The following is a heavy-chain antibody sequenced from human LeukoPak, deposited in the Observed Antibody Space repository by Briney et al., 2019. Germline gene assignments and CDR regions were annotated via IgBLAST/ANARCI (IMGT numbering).Heavy chain of an antibody. CDR1: GFTFNNYG. V-gene: IGHV3-30*02. Sequence: GGSLRLSCVASGFTFNNYGMHWVRQAPGKGLEWVTFIRYDGYNKDFADSVTGRFTISRDNSKNPLYLQMNSLRAEDTAVYYCAREGYCSRTSCSLDAIEIWGQGTLVAVSS. D-gene: IGHD2-2*01. J-gene: IGHJ3*02. CDR3: AREGYCSRTSCSLDAIEI. CDR2: IRYDGYNK.